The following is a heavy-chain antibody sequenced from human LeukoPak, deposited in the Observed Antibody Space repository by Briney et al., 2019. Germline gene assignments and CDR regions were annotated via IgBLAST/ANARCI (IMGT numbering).Heavy chain of an antibody. CDR1: GDTFSSYA. Sequence: SVKDSCKASGDTFSSYAISWVRQAPGQGLEWMGGIIPIFGTANYAQKFQGRVTITADESTSTAYVELSSMRSEDTAVYYCAQRVDGYKYGAFYIWGQGTMVTVSS. V-gene: IGHV1-69*13. CDR3: AQRVDGYKYGAFYI. J-gene: IGHJ3*02. D-gene: IGHD5-24*01. CDR2: IIPIFGTA.